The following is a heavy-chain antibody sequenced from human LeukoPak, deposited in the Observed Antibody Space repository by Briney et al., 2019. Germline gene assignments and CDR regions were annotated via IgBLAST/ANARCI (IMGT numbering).Heavy chain of an antibody. CDR2: ISDSSSTI. Sequence: GGSLRLSCAASGFTFSSYSMNWVRQAPGKGLEWVSYISDSSSTIYYADSVRGRFTISRDSAKNSLYLQMNSLRAEDTAVYYCARDYYDSNGYYYGGYWGQGTLVTVSS. D-gene: IGHD3-22*01. J-gene: IGHJ4*02. CDR1: GFTFSSYS. CDR3: ARDYYDSNGYYYGGY. V-gene: IGHV3-48*01.